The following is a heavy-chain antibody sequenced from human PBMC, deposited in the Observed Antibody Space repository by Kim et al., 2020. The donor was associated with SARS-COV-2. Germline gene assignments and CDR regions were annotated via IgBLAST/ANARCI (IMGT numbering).Heavy chain of an antibody. Sequence: TYYNPSLKSRVTISVDTSKNQFSRKLSSVTAADTAVYYCARGPLTYYYDTWGQGTLVTVSS. CDR2: T. D-gene: IGHD3-22*01. V-gene: IGHV4-39*07. J-gene: IGHJ5*02. CDR3: ARGPLTYYYDT.